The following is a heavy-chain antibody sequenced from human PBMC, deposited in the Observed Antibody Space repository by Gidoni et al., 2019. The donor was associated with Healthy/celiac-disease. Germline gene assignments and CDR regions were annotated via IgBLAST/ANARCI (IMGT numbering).Heavy chain of an antibody. J-gene: IGHJ5*02. CDR1: GYTFPGYY. Sequence: VQLVQSGAEVKKPGASVKVSCQASGYTFPGYYMHWVRQAPGQGLEWMGWINPNSGGTNYAQKLQGRVTMTRDTSISTAYMELSRLRSDDTAVYYCARGSGWFGDNWFDPWGQGTLVSVSS. V-gene: IGHV1-2*02. CDR3: ARGSGWFGDNWFDP. CDR2: INPNSGGT. D-gene: IGHD3-10*01.